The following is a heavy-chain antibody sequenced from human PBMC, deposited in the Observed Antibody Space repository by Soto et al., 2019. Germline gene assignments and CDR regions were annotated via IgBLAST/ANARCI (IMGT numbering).Heavy chain of an antibody. CDR2: IIPIFGTA. J-gene: IGHJ5*02. CDR1: GGTFSSYA. CDR3: ARDGRSGYYYWFDP. D-gene: IGHD3-22*01. V-gene: IGHV1-69*06. Sequence: AAVKVSCKASGGTFSSYAISWVRQAPGQGLEWMGGIIPIFGTANYAQKFQGGVTITADKSTSTAYMELSSLRSEDTAVYYCARDGRSGYYYWFDPWGQGTLVTVSS.